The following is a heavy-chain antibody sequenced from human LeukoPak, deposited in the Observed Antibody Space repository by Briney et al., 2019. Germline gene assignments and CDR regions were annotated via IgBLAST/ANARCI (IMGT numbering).Heavy chain of an antibody. D-gene: IGHD5-18*01. Sequence: GGSLRLSCSASGFTFSSYAMHWVRQAPGKGLEYVSAISSNGGSTYDADYVKGRFTISRDNSKNTLYLQMSSLRAEDTAVYYCVKGEGYSYGFDFDYWGAGNLVTVFS. CDR1: GFTFSSYA. CDR2: ISSNGGST. CDR3: VKGEGYSYGFDFDY. J-gene: IGHJ4*02. V-gene: IGHV3-64D*06.